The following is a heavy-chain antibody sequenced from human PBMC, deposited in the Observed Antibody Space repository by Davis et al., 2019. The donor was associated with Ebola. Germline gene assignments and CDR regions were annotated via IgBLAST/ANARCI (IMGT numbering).Heavy chain of an antibody. D-gene: IGHD6-13*01. CDR2: ISYDGSNK. J-gene: IGHJ4*02. V-gene: IGHV3-30*18. Sequence: PGGSLRLSCAASGFTFSSYGMHWVRQAPGKGLEWVAVISYDGSNKYYADSVKGRFTISRDNSKNTLYLQMNSLRAEDTAVYYCAKALSGVSSSWSDYWGQGTLVTVSS. CDR3: AKALSGVSSSWSDY. CDR1: GFTFSSYG.